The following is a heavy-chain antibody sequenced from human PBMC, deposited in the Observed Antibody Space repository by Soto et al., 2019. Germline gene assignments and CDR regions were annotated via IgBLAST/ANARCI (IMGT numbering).Heavy chain of an antibody. J-gene: IGHJ4*01. CDR3: ARVRGSGSYAAYYFDS. Sequence: KTSETLSLTCTVSGGSIINGGYYLNCVRQDPGKGLEWIGYIHYSGSTWYNPSLESRVTISVDTSKDQFSLKLRSVTAADTAVYYCARVRGSGSYAAYYFDSWGQGTLVTVSS. CDR2: IHYSGST. V-gene: IGHV4-31*03. CDR1: GGSIINGGYY. D-gene: IGHD3-10*01.